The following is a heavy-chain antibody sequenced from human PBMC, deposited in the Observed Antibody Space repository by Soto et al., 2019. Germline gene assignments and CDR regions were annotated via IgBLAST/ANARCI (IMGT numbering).Heavy chain of an antibody. J-gene: IGHJ3*02. D-gene: IGHD6-6*01. CDR2: IYHSGNT. V-gene: IGHV4-31*03. Sequence: KAAETLSLTCSVSGGAIISGGYYFICIRQLPGKDLEWIGYIYHSGNTYYNSSLKSRLTISVDTSKNQFSLKLTSVTAADTAVYYCARVGISSSDAFDIWGQGTMVTVSS. CDR3: ARVGISSSDAFDI. CDR1: GGAIISGGYY.